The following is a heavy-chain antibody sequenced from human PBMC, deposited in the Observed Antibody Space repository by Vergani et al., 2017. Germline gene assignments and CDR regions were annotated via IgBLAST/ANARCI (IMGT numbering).Heavy chain of an antibody. D-gene: IGHD6-6*01. CDR2: IKQDGSEK. CDR3: ARDLGMGVAARHFYYYYGMDV. CDR1: GFTFSSYW. V-gene: IGHV3-7*01. J-gene: IGHJ6*02. Sequence: EVQLVESGGGLVQPGGSLRLSCAASGFTFSSYWMSWVRQAPGKGLEWVANIKQDGSEKYYVDSVKGRFTISRDNAKNSLYLQMNSLRAEDTAVYYCARDLGMGVAARHFYYYYGMDVWGQGTTVTVSS.